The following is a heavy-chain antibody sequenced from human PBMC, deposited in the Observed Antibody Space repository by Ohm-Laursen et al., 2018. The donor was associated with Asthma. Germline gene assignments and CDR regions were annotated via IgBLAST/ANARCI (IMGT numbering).Heavy chain of an antibody. D-gene: IGHD6-13*01. CDR2: IWYDGSNK. J-gene: IGHJ4*02. CDR3: AREKYSSSYFDY. CDR1: GFTFSSYA. Sequence: RSLRLSCTASGFTFSSYAMHWVRQAPGKGLEWVAVIWYDGSNKYYADSVKGRFTISRDNSKNTLYLQMNSLRAEDTAVYYCAREKYSSSYFDYWGQGTLVTVSS. V-gene: IGHV3-33*08.